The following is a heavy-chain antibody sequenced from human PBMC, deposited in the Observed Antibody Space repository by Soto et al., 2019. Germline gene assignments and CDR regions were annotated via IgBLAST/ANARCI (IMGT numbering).Heavy chain of an antibody. J-gene: IGHJ4*02. CDR1: GDSITTNGYY. Sequence: AETLSLTCAVSGDSITTNGYYWVWIRHPPGKGLQWIGNVYWTGSTFSHPSLTSRVFISVDTSKNEFSLRLTSVTAADTAVYYCARSHYTYGLLIDYWGPGTLVTVSS. CDR2: VYWTGST. D-gene: IGHD2-8*01. CDR3: ARSHYTYGLLIDY. V-gene: IGHV4-39*01.